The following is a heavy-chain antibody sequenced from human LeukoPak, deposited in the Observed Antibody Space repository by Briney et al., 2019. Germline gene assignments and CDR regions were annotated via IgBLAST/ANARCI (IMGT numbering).Heavy chain of an antibody. V-gene: IGHV3-49*03. CDR3: SRAHYGSGSYCQY. Sequence: GRSLRLSCRASGFTFGDYAMSWFRQAPGKGLEWVGFIRSTPYGGTTEYAASVKGRFTISRDDSKSIAYLQMDSLQTEDAAVYYCSRAHYGSGSYCQYWGQGTLVTVSS. CDR1: GFTFGDYA. D-gene: IGHD3-10*01. CDR2: IRSTPYGGTT. J-gene: IGHJ4*02.